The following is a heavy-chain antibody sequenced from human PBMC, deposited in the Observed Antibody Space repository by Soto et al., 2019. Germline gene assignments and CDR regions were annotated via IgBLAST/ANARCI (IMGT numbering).Heavy chain of an antibody. CDR1: GFTVSSNY. D-gene: IGHD4-17*01. V-gene: IGHV3-53*01. CDR3: AVYCGDYYGMDV. J-gene: IGHJ6*02. CDR2: IYSGGST. Sequence: GGSLRLSCAASGFTVSSNYMSWVRQAPGKGLEWVSVIYSGGSTYYADSVKGRFTISRDNSKNTLYLQMNSLRAEDTAVYYCAVYCGDYYGMDVWGQGTTVTVSS.